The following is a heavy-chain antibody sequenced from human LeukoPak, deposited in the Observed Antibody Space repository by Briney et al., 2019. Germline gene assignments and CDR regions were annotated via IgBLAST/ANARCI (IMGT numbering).Heavy chain of an antibody. D-gene: IGHD6-19*01. Sequence: SETLSLTCTVSGGSISSYYWSWIRQPPGKGLEWIGYIYYSGSTNYKPSLKSRVTISVDTSKNQFSLKLSSVTAADTAVYYCAREGGYSSGLDYWGQGTLVTVSS. CDR2: IYYSGST. V-gene: IGHV4-59*01. J-gene: IGHJ4*02. CDR1: GGSISSYY. CDR3: AREGGYSSGLDY.